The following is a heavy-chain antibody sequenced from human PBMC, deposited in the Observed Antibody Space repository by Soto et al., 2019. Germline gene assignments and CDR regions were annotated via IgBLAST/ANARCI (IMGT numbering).Heavy chain of an antibody. Sequence: ASVKVSCKASGYTFIEFYIYWLRQAPGQGLEWLGGINPNTGDTNSAEKFQARVTMTRDTSNNTAYMELSGLTSDDTAVYFCARDPIGGGAPYYFDYWGQGTLVTVSS. D-gene: IGHD3-16*01. V-gene: IGHV1-2*02. CDR3: ARDPIGGGAPYYFDY. J-gene: IGHJ4*02. CDR1: GYTFIEFY. CDR2: INPNTGDT.